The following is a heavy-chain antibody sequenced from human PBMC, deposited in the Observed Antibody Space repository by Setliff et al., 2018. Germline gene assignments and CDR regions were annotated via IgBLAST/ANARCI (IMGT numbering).Heavy chain of an antibody. CDR2: INHSGST. V-gene: IGHV4-34*01. CDR3: ARHLDDFWSGYYDY. D-gene: IGHD3-3*01. CDR1: GGSFSGYY. Sequence: PSETLSLTCAVYGGSFSGYYWSWIRQPPGKGLEWIGEINHSGSTNYNPSLKSRVTISVDTSKNQFSLKLSSVTAADTAVYYCARHLDDFWSGYYDYWGQGTLVTVSS. J-gene: IGHJ4*02.